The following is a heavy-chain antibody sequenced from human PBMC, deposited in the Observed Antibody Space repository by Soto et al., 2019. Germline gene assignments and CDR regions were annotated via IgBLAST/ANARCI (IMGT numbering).Heavy chain of an antibody. J-gene: IGHJ5*02. CDR2: ISSDSGTI. Sequence: EVQLVESGGGLVKPGGSLRLSCAASGFTFSSYSMNWVRQAPGKGLEWVSSISSDSGTIYYADSVKGRLTISRDNAKNSVYLQMNSLRDEDTAVYYCAREPSGGDDYGDPRESWGQGTLVTVSA. CDR1: GFTFSSYS. V-gene: IGHV3-21*01. D-gene: IGHD4-17*01. CDR3: AREPSGGDDYGDPRES.